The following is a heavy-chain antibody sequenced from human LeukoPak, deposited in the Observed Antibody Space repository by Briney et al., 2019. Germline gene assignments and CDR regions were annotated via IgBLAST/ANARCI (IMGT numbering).Heavy chain of an antibody. J-gene: IGHJ6*03. CDR2: IYTSGST. Sequence: SETLSLTCTVSGGSISSYYWSWIRQPAGKGLEWIGRIYTSGSTNYNPSLKSRVTMSVDTSKNQFSLKLSSVTAADTAVYYCARDNEVLDYCYMDVWGKGTTVTVSS. D-gene: IGHD1-1*01. CDR3: ARDNEVLDYCYMDV. V-gene: IGHV4-4*07. CDR1: GGSISSYY.